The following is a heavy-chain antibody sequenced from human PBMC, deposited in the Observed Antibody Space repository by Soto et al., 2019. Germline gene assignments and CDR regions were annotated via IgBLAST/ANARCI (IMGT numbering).Heavy chain of an antibody. Sequence: PSETLSLTCTVSGGSISSGDYYWSWIRQPPGKGLEWIGYIYYSGTTYYNPSLKSRVTISVDTSKNQFSLKLSPVTATDTAAYYWARLGGGSGYMFAEYFQHCGKGNLVTVSS. CDR3: ARLGGGSGYMFAEYFQH. D-gene: IGHD3-3*01. CDR1: GGSISSGDYY. V-gene: IGHV4-30-4*02. J-gene: IGHJ1*01. CDR2: IYYSGTT.